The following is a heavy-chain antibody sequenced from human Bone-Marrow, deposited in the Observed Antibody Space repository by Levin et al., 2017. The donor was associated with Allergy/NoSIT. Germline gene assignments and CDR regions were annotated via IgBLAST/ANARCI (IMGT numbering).Heavy chain of an antibody. CDR1: GGSFSGYY. Sequence: GSLRLSCAVYGGSFSGYYWSWIRQPPGKGLEWIGEINHSGSTNYNPSLKSRVTISVDTSKNQFSLKLSSVTAADTAVYYCARKRLSCGGDCYSPNWFDPWGQGTLVTVSS. D-gene: IGHD2-21*02. CDR2: INHSGST. CDR3: ARKRLSCGGDCYSPNWFDP. V-gene: IGHV4-34*01. J-gene: IGHJ5*02.